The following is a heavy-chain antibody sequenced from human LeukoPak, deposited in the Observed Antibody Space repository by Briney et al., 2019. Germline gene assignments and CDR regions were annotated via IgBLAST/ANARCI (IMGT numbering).Heavy chain of an antibody. CDR2: ISSSSNHK. J-gene: IGHJ6*03. CDR1: GCTFSVYS. CDR3: ARDGGSSGTGAYYMDV. D-gene: IGHD2-15*01. Sequence: GGSLRLSCVVSGCTFSVYSMNWVRQAPGKGLEWVSSISSSSNHKYYADSVKGRFTISRDNAKNSLYLQMNSLRAEDTAVYYCARDGGSSGTGAYYMDVWGKGTTVTVSS. V-gene: IGHV3-21*06.